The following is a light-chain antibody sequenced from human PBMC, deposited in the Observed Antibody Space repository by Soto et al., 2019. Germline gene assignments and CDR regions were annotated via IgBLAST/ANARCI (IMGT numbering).Light chain of an antibody. CDR1: QSVSIN. J-gene: IGKJ5*01. CDR2: DAS. V-gene: IGKV3-11*01. Sequence: ENVFTQSPGTLSFSPGERATLSFISSQSVSINLAWCQQKQGQAPRPHIFDASTRAIRIPARLSGSGCETDFDLTISSLELEDFEVYTYQQRSVWPSSITFGQGTRLEIK. CDR3: QQRSVWPSSIT.